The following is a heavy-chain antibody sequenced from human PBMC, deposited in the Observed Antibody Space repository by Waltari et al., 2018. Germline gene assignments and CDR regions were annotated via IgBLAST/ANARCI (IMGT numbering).Heavy chain of an antibody. V-gene: IGHV3-11*01. CDR1: GFRFREYY. J-gene: IGHJ4*02. D-gene: IGHD1-20*01. CDR2: IRSRGTTL. Sequence: QMVESGGGLVWPGGSLTLSCAASGFRFREYYMSWIRQAPGKGREWVSYIRSRGTTLVYADSVKGRFTISRDNAKKSLHMEMNNLRAEDTAVYYCARGITSAFDYWGQGSLVTVSS. CDR3: ARGITSAFDY.